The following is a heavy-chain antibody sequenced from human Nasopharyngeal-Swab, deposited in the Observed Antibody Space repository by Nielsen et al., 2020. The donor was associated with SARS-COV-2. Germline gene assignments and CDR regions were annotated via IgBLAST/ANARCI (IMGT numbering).Heavy chain of an antibody. CDR3: ATDGDQYYYGSGSYGY. Sequence: GGSLRLSCTASGFSFNNYGMHWVRQAPGKGLEWVAVISYEGSKKKYAESVEGRFTISRDNAKNSLYLQLNSLRAEDTAVYYCATDGDQYYYGSGSYGYWGQGTPVTVSS. J-gene: IGHJ4*02. CDR2: ISYEGSKK. V-gene: IGHV3-30*03. D-gene: IGHD3-10*01. CDR1: GFSFNNYG.